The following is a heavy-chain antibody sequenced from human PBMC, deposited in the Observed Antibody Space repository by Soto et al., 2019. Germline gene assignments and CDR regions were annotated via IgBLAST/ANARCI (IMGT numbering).Heavy chain of an antibody. D-gene: IGHD3-3*01. Sequence: QVQLQESGPGLVKPSQTLSLTCTVSGGSISSGDYYWSWIRQPPGKGLEWIGYIYYSGSTYYNPSLKSRVTISVDTSKNQFSLKLGSVTAADTAVYYCARATTIFGVVIDYGMDVWGQGTTVTVSS. V-gene: IGHV4-30-4*01. CDR2: IYYSGST. CDR1: GGSISSGDYY. J-gene: IGHJ6*02. CDR3: ARATTIFGVVIDYGMDV.